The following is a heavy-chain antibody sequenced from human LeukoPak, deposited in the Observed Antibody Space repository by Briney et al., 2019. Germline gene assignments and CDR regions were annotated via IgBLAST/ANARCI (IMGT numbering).Heavy chain of an antibody. V-gene: IGHV4-4*07. Sequence: SETLSLTCTVSGGSISSYYWSWIRQPAGKGLEWIGRIYTSGSTNYNPSLKSRLTMSLDTSKGQFSLKVSSVTAADTAVYHCARSNRKYYFDFWGQGTLVTVSS. CDR2: IYTSGST. CDR1: GGSISSYY. CDR3: ARSNRKYYFDF. J-gene: IGHJ4*02.